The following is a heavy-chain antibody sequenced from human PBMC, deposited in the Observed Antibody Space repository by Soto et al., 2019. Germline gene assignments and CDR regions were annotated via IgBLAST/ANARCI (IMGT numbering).Heavy chain of an antibody. Sequence: EVQLLESGGGLVQPGGSLRLSCAASGFTFTSYAMDWVRQAPGKGLEWVSGISGSGGSTYYADSVKGRFTISRDNAKNTLFLQMSSLRAEDTAVDYCAKDSLASIYSSSYDFDYWGQGTLVTVSS. CDR2: ISGSGGST. CDR3: AKDSLASIYSSSYDFDY. CDR1: GFTFTSYA. J-gene: IGHJ4*02. D-gene: IGHD3-3*01. V-gene: IGHV3-23*01.